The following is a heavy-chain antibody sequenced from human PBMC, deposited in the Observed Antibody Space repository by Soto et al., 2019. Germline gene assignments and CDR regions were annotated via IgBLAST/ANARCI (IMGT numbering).Heavy chain of an antibody. J-gene: IGHJ4*02. V-gene: IGHV4-59*01. D-gene: IGHD1-26*01. CDR1: GGSISSYY. Sequence: QVQLQESGPGLVKPSETLSLTCTVSGGSISSYYWSWIRQPLGKGLEWIGYIYYSGSTNYNPSLKSRVTISVDTSKNQFSLKLSSVTAADTAVYYCARDYGYSGSYALGYWGQGTLVTVSS. CDR2: IYYSGST. CDR3: ARDYGYSGSYALGY.